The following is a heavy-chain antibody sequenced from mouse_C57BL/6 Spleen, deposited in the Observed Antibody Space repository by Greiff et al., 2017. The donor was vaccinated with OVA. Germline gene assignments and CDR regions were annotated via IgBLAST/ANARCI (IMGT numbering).Heavy chain of an antibody. CDR2: IDPSDSET. V-gene: IGHV1-52*01. CDR3: ARDDDYEGYFDV. J-gene: IGHJ1*03. Sequence: LQQPGAELVRPGSSVKLSCKASGYTFTSYWMHWVKQRPIQGLEWIGNIDPSDSETHYNQKFKDKATLTVDKSSSTAYMQLSSLTSEDSAVYYCARDDDYEGYFDVWGTGTTVTVSS. CDR1: GYTFTSYW. D-gene: IGHD2-4*01.